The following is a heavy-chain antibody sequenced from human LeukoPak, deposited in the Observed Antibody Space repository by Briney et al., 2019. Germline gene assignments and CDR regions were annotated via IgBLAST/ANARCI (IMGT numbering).Heavy chain of an antibody. J-gene: IGHJ5*02. V-gene: IGHV3-48*03. D-gene: IGHD1-1*01. CDR2: ISTSGTTI. CDR1: GFTFSSYE. Sequence: GGSLRLSCAASGFTFSSYEMNWVRQAPGKGLEWVSYISTSGTTIYYAGSVKGRFTISRDNAKKSLYLQMNSLRDEDTAVYYCARDQGTSTTAPKRKGRFDPWGQGTLVTVSS. CDR3: ARDQGTSTTAPKRKGRFDP.